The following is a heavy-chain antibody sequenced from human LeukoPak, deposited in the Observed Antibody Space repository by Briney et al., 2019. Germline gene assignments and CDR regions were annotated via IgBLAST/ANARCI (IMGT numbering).Heavy chain of an antibody. CDR3: ARGLYYDSSGYEPLDY. CDR2: ISSSSSFI. CDR1: GFTFSSYS. D-gene: IGHD3-22*01. V-gene: IGHV3-21*01. J-gene: IGHJ4*02. Sequence: GGSLRLSCAASGFTFSSYSMNWVRQAPGKGLEWVSSISSSSSFIYYADSVKGRFTISRDNAKNSLYLQMNSLRAEDTAVYYCARGLYYDSSGYEPLDYWGQGTLVTVSS.